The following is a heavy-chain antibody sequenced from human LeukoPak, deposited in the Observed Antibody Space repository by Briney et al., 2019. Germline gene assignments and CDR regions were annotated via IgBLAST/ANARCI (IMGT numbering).Heavy chain of an antibody. CDR3: TRMTTGHDY. CDR2: INHSGYT. D-gene: IGHD4-17*01. Sequence: AETLSLTCAVSGVSFNDYYWSWVHQTPGKGLEWIGEINHSGYTNDSPSLKSRVTISIDTSRKQFSLNLRSVTVADTGIYYCTRMTTGHDYWGQGTLVTVSS. J-gene: IGHJ4*02. CDR1: GVSFNDYY. V-gene: IGHV4-34*01.